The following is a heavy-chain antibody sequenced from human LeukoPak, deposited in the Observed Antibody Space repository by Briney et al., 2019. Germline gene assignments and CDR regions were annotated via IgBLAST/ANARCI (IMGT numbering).Heavy chain of an antibody. J-gene: IGHJ4*02. V-gene: IGHV1-24*01. CDR2: FDPEDGET. D-gene: IGHD3-16*01. CDR3: ATARTRGTSYYFDY. CDR1: GYTLSELS. Sequence: ASVTVSCKVSGYTLSELSMHWVRQAPGKGLEWMGGFDPEDGETIYAQKFQGRVTMTEATSTDTAHMEVSRVRSEDTAVYYCATARTRGTSYYFDYWGQGALVTVSS.